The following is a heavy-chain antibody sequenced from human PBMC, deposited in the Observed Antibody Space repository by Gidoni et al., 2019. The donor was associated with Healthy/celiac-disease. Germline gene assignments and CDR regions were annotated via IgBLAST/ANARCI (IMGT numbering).Heavy chain of an antibody. CDR1: GASISSYY. CDR3: ARRVVTTGYNWFDP. V-gene: IGHV4-59*08. D-gene: IGHD2-21*02. CDR2: IYYIRST. Sequence: VQLQEPGPGLVKPAETLSLTCTVSGASISSYYWSWIRQPPGKGLEWIGYIYYIRSTNYNPSLKSRVTISVDTSKNQFSLKLSSVTAADTAVYYCARRVVTTGYNWFDPWGQGTLVTVSS. J-gene: IGHJ5*02.